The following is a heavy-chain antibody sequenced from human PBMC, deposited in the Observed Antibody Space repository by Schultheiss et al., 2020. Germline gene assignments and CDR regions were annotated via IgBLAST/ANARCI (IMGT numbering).Heavy chain of an antibody. Sequence: GGSLRLSCAASGFTFSSYGMHWVRQAPGKGLEWVAVISYDGSNKYYADSVKGRFTISRDNAKNSLYLQMNSLRAEDTAVYYCVRGYYYDSVRYYYYGMDVWGQGTTVTVSS. J-gene: IGHJ6*02. V-gene: IGHV3-30*03. CDR1: GFTFSSYG. CDR3: VRGYYYDSVRYYYYGMDV. D-gene: IGHD3-22*01. CDR2: ISYDGSNK.